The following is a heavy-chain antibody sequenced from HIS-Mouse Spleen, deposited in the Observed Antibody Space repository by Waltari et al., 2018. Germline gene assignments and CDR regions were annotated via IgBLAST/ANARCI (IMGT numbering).Heavy chain of an antibody. CDR3: ARSNGYSSSWAY. J-gene: IGHJ4*02. D-gene: IGHD6-13*01. CDR2: INQSGST. V-gene: IGHV4-34*01. CDR1: GGSFSGYS. Sequence: QVQLQQWGAGLLKPSETLSLTCAVYGGSFSGYSWSWIRQPPGKGLEWIGEINQSGSTNYNPSLKSRVTISVDTSKNQFSLKLSSVTAADTAVYYCARSNGYSSSWAYWGQGTLVTVSS.